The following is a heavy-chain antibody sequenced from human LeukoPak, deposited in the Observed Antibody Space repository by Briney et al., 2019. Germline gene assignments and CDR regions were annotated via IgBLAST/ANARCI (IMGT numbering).Heavy chain of an antibody. CDR3: ARGPDIVVVLAATGPFDY. CDR2: IYYSGST. D-gene: IGHD2-15*01. J-gene: IGHJ4*02. CDR1: SGSISSSSYN. V-gene: IGHV4-39*07. Sequence: SETLSLTCTVSSGSISSSSYNWGWIRQPPGKGLEWIGSIYYSGSTYYNPSLKSRVTISVDTSKNQFSLKLSSVTAADTAVYYCARGPDIVVVLAATGPFDYWGQGTLVTVSS.